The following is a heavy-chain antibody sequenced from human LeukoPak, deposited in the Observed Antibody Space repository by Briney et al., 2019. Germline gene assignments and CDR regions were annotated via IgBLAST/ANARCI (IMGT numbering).Heavy chain of an antibody. Sequence: GPLRLSCAASGFTFSIYSMNWVRQAPGKGLEWVSSIGGSSSSLYYAESVKGRFTISRDNARNSLYLQMNSLRVEDTAVYYCAKEAGQDYGALDAFDVWGQGTMVTVSS. V-gene: IGHV3-21*01. CDR3: AKEAGQDYGALDAFDV. CDR1: GFTFSIYS. J-gene: IGHJ3*01. CDR2: IGGSSSSL. D-gene: IGHD4-17*01.